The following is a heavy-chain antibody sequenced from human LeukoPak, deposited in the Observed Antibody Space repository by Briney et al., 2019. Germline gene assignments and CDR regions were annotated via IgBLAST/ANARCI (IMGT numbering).Heavy chain of an antibody. D-gene: IGHD6-6*01. V-gene: IGHV3-21*01. CDR1: GFTFSSYS. J-gene: IGHJ6*03. CDR3: ARETTASSSFLYYYYYYMDV. CDR2: ISSSSSYI. Sequence: GGSLRLSCAASGFTFSSYSMNWVRQAPGKGLEWVSSISSSSSYIYYADSVKGRFTISRDNAKNSLYLQMNSLRAEDTAVYYCARETTASSSFLYYYYYYMDVWGKGTTVTVSS.